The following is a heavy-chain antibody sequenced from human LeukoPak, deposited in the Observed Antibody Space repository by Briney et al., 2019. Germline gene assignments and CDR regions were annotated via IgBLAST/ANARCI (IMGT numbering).Heavy chain of an antibody. D-gene: IGHD2-2*01. CDR3: ARRKGCSSTSCPPDY. V-gene: IGHV5-51*01. CDR2: IYPGDSDT. Sequence: GAPLKISCKGSGYSFKTYWIGWVRQMPGKGLEWMGSIYPGDSDTRDSPCFQGQVIMSADKSTNPAHLQGNSLKASDTAMYYRARRKGCSSTSCPPDYWGQGTLVTVSS. J-gene: IGHJ4*02. CDR1: GYSFKTYW.